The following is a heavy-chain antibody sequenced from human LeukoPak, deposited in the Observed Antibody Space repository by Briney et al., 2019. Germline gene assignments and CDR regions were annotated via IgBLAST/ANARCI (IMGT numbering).Heavy chain of an antibody. CDR1: GFTFSSYE. V-gene: IGHV3-48*03. Sequence: GGSLRLSCAASGFTFSSYEMNWVRQAPGKGLEWVSYISSSGSTIYYADSVKCRFTISRYNTKNSLYLKMNSLRAEDTAVYYCARDFGHWELNGGYYFDYWGQGTLVTVSS. J-gene: IGHJ4*02. D-gene: IGHD1-7*01. CDR3: ARDFGHWELNGGYYFDY. CDR2: ISSSGSTI.